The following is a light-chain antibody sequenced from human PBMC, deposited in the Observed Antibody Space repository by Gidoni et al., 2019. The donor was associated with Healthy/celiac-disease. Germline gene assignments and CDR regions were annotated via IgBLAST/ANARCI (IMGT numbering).Light chain of an antibody. Sequence: DIQMTQSPSTLSASVGDRVTITCRASQSISSWLAWYQQKPGKAPKLLIYKASSLESGVPSRFSGSGSGTEFTLTISSLQPDDFATYYCQQYRRWTFXXXTKXEIK. V-gene: IGKV1-5*03. CDR1: QSISSW. J-gene: IGKJ1*01. CDR2: KAS. CDR3: QQYRRWT.